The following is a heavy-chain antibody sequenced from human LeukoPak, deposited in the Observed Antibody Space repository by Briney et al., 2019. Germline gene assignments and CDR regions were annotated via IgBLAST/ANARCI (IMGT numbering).Heavy chain of an antibody. CDR1: GFSFSSYS. V-gene: IGHV3-21*01. Sequence: GGSLRLSCAASGFSFSSYSMNWVRQAPGKGLEWVSSISNSRSYYAESVKGRFTISRDNAKNSLYLQLNSLRAEDTAVYYCARERSEYFDYWGQGTLVTVSS. J-gene: IGHJ4*02. CDR2: ISNSRS. D-gene: IGHD6-6*01. CDR3: ARERSEYFDY.